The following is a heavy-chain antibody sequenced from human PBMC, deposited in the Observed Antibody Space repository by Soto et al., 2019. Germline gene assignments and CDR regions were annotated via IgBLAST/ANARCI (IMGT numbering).Heavy chain of an antibody. Sequence: EAHLVGSGGGLVQPGGSLRLSCAASGFAVSANYLSWVRQAPGKGLEWVSLIYSGGDTDYADSVRGRFTISRDNSKKTLYLKMNSLKAENTAVYYCATRMTTAPYWGQGALVNVSS. CDR2: IYSGGDT. J-gene: IGHJ4*02. CDR1: GFAVSANY. CDR3: ATRMTTAPY. D-gene: IGHD4-17*01. V-gene: IGHV3-66*01.